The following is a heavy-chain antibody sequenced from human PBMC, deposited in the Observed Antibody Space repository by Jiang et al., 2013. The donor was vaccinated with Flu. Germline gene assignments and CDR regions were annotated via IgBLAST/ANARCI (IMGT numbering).Heavy chain of an antibody. J-gene: IGHJ1*01. V-gene: IGHV3-23*04. CDR2: ISGSGHST. CDR3: AKDPQYYRDNTEYFQH. CDR1: GFTFSSYA. Sequence: VQLVESGGGLVQPGGSLRLSCAASGFTFSSYAMSWVRQTPGKGLEWVSEISGSGHSTYYADSSKGRFTISRDNSKNTLYLQMNSLRAEDTAIYYCAKDPQYYRDNTEYFQHWGQGTLVTVSS. D-gene: IGHD3-22*01.